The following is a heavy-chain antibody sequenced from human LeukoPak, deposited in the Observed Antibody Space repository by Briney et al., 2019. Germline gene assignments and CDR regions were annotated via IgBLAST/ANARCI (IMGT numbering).Heavy chain of an antibody. V-gene: IGHV3-30*04. J-gene: IGHJ6*02. D-gene: IGHD3-16*01. CDR2: ISYDGSNK. Sequence: GRSLRLSCAASGFTFSSYAMHWVRQAPGKGLEWVAVISYDGSNKYYADSVKGRFTISRDNSKNTLYLQMNSLRAEDTAVYYCARLYTGWGFYYYYGMDVWGQGTTVTVSS. CDR1: GFTFSSYA. CDR3: ARLYTGWGFYYYYGMDV.